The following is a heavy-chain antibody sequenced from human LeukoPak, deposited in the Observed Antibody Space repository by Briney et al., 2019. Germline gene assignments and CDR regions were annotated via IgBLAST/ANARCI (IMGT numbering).Heavy chain of an antibody. J-gene: IGHJ3*02. Sequence: PGGSLRLSCAASGFTFSSYSMNWVRQAPGKGLEWVSYISSSSSTIYYADAVKGRFTISRDNAKNSLYLQMNSLRAEDTAVYYCARRKLWIQLWSDAFDIWGQGTMVTVSS. CDR3: ARRKLWIQLWSDAFDI. D-gene: IGHD5-18*01. V-gene: IGHV3-48*04. CDR2: ISSSSSTI. CDR1: GFTFSSYS.